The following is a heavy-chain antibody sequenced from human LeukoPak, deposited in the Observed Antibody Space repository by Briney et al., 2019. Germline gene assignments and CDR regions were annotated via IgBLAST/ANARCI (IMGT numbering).Heavy chain of an antibody. V-gene: IGHV3-7*01. CDR3: ARVGSHSGSLSLIKRNYYYYYYMDV. J-gene: IGHJ6*03. D-gene: IGHD3-10*01. CDR1: GFTFSRYW. CDR2: IKQDGSEK. Sequence: GGSLRLSCAASGFTFSRYWMSWVRQAPGKGPEWVANIKQDGSEKYYVDSVKGRFTISRDNAKNSLYLQMNSLRAEDTAVYYCARVGSHSGSLSLIKRNYYYYYYMDVWGKGTTVTISS.